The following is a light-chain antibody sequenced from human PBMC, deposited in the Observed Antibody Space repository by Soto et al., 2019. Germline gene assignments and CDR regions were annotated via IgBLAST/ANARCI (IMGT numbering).Light chain of an antibody. CDR1: QSISNH. CDR3: QQSYSSPPT. J-gene: IGKJ1*01. V-gene: IGKV1-39*01. Sequence: DIQMTQSPSSLSASVEERVIITCRASQSISNHLNWYQQKPGKAPKLLIFAASSLPSGVPSRFSGSRSGPDFTLTISSLQPEYFATYYCQQSYSSPPTFGQGTKVEIK. CDR2: AAS.